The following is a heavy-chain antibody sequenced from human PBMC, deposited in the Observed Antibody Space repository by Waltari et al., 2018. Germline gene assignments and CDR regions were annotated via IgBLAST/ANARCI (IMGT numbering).Heavy chain of an antibody. CDR2: VDPEDGQA. J-gene: IGHJ3*01. Sequence: EVQLRQSGAALMKPGTPVTISCKASGYTFSDYYIHWVQQAPGKGLQWVGLVDPEDGQAIYAEKFQGRVTITADTSTDTAYLELSSLTSEDTAVFYCATALGDNTSASRPFHLWGQGTVITVSS. CDR3: ATALGDNTSASRPFHL. CDR1: GYTFSDYY. V-gene: IGHV1-69-2*01. D-gene: IGHD3-10*01.